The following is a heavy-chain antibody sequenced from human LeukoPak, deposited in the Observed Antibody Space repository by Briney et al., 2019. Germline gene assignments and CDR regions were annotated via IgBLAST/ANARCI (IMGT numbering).Heavy chain of an antibody. V-gene: IGHV1-69*06. J-gene: IGHJ6*03. D-gene: IGHD3-3*01. Sequence: GSSVKVSCKASGGTFSSYAISWVRQAPGQGLEWMGGIIPIFGTVNYAQKFQGRVTITADKSTSTAYMELSSLRSEDTAVYYCGRSLFRFLEWSYRSYYYYYMDVWGKGTTVTVSS. CDR2: IIPIFGTV. CDR1: GGTFSSYA. CDR3: GRSLFRFLEWSYRSYYYYYMDV.